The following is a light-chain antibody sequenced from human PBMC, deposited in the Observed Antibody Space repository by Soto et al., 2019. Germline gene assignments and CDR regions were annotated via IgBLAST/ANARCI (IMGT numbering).Light chain of an antibody. CDR1: NSNIGSNT. Sequence: QSVLTQPPSASGSPGQRVTVSCSGSNSNIGSNTVNWYQQLPGTAPRLLIHSNDQRPSGVPDRFSGSKSGTSASLAISGLQSEDEADYDCAAWDDRLNGLRFGGGTQLTVL. J-gene: IGLJ7*01. V-gene: IGLV1-44*01. CDR2: SND. CDR3: AAWDDRLNGLR.